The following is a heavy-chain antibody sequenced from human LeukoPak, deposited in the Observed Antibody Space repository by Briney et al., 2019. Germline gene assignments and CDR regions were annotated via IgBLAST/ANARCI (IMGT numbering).Heavy chain of an antibody. CDR1: GYTFTSYG. Sequence: ASVKVSCKASGYTFTSYGISWVRQAPGQGLEWMGIINPSGGSTSYAQKFQGRVTMTRDMSTSTVYMELSSLRSEDTAVYYCARGAVAGYYFDYWGQGTLVTVSS. V-gene: IGHV1-46*01. CDR2: INPSGGST. CDR3: ARGAVAGYYFDY. D-gene: IGHD6-19*01. J-gene: IGHJ4*02.